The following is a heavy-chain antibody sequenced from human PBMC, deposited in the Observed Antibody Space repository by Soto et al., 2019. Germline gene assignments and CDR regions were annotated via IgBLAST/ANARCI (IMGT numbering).Heavy chain of an antibody. J-gene: IGHJ4*02. CDR2: VSDSGGNT. D-gene: IGHD2-21*01. CDR3: ARGGAYSYF. V-gene: IGHV3-23*01. CDR1: GFTFSSYG. Sequence: EVQLLESGGGLVQPGGSLRLSCEASGFTFSSYGMTWVRQAPGKGLEWVSGVSDSGGNTYYADSVKGRFTISRDNSKNPLYLQMNSLRAAETAVYYCARGGAYSYFWGQGSLVTVSS.